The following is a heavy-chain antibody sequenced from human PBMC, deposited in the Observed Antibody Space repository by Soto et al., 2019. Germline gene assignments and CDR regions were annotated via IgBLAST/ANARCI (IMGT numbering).Heavy chain of an antibody. J-gene: IGHJ6*04. CDR3: ATLGTFGVVREDV. D-gene: IGHD3-3*01. V-gene: IGHV3-23*01. CDR1: GFTFSSYA. CDR2: ISGSGGST. Sequence: GRSLRLSCAASGFTFSSYAMSWVRQAPGKGLEWVSAISGSGGSTYYADSVKGRFTISRDNSKNTLYLQMNSLRAEDTAVYYCATLGTFGVVREDVWGKGTTVTVSS.